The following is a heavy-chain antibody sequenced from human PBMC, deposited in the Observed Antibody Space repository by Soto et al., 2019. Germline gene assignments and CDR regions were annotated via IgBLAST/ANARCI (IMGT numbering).Heavy chain of an antibody. D-gene: IGHD1-26*01. V-gene: IGHV1-18*04. CDR2: ISPYTGKT. J-gene: IGHJ4*02. CDR3: ASLGWEPLSGRRYFDY. Sequence: QVLLVQSGSEVKKPGASMKVSCQTSGYTFSDFALTWVRQVPDKGLEWLGWISPYTGKTNYAQRVHDRVALTTDTSTRTAYLELRSLTSDDTAVYYCASLGWEPLSGRRYFDYWGQGTLVTVSS. CDR1: GYTFSDFA.